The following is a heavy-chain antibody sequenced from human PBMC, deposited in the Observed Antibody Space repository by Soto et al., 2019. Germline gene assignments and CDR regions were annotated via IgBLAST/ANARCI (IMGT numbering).Heavy chain of an antibody. CDR3: ARAHYGDYGYGMDV. CDR1: GGSISSGGYS. Sequence: QLQLQESGSGLVKPSQTLSLTCAVSGGSISSGGYSWSWIRQPPGKGLEWIGYIYHSGSTYYNPSPKSRVTISVDRSKNQFSLKLSSVTAADTAVYYCARAHYGDYGYGMDVWRQGTTVTVSS. D-gene: IGHD4-17*01. J-gene: IGHJ6*02. V-gene: IGHV4-30-2*01. CDR2: IYHSGST.